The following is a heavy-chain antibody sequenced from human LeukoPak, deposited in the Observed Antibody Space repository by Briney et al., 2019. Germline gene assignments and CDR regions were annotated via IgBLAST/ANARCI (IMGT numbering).Heavy chain of an antibody. J-gene: IGHJ4*02. CDR1: GFSFSSYG. Sequence: PSGGSLRLSCAASGFSFSSYGMHWVRQAPGKGLEWVAVISYDGSNKYYADSVKGRFTISRDNSKNTLNLQMNSLRAEDTAVYYCARDTSFDYWGQGTLVTVSS. CDR3: ARDTSFDY. D-gene: IGHD1-26*01. CDR2: ISYDGSNK. V-gene: IGHV3-30*19.